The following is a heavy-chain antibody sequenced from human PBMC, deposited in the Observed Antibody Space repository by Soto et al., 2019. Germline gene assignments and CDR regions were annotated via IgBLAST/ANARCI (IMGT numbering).Heavy chain of an antibody. Sequence: GGSLRLSCAASGFTFSSYSVNWVRQAPGKGLEWVSSISSSSSYIYYADSVKGRFTISRDNAKNSLYLQMNSLRAEDTAVYYCATLTYYYGSGRDVWGQGTTVTVSS. CDR3: ATLTYYYGSGRDV. D-gene: IGHD3-10*01. V-gene: IGHV3-21*01. CDR2: ISSSSSYI. J-gene: IGHJ6*02. CDR1: GFTFSSYS.